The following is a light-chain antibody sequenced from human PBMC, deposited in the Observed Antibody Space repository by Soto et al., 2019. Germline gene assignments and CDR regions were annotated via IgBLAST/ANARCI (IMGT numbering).Light chain of an antibody. J-gene: IGKJ4*01. CDR1: QSVGTY. CDR3: KQSRSFPLT. Sequence: DTVLTQSPGTLSLSPGERATLSCRASQSVGTYLAWYQQKPGQAPRRVIYGASTWGTGVPPRFTGSGSGTEFTLTISSLQPEDFATYYCKQSRSFPLTFGGGTKVDI. V-gene: IGKV3-11*01. CDR2: GAS.